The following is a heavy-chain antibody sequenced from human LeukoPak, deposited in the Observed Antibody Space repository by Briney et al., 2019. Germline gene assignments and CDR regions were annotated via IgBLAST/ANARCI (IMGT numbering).Heavy chain of an antibody. CDR3: ARYWLHSYYFDY. Sequence: GGSLRLSCAASGFTFSSYAVHWVRQAPGKGLEWVAVISYDGSNKYYADSVKGRFTISRDNSKNTLYLQMNSLRAEDTAVYYCARYWLHSYYFDYWGQGTLVTVSS. CDR1: GFTFSSYA. J-gene: IGHJ4*02. V-gene: IGHV3-30*04. D-gene: IGHD3-9*01. CDR2: ISYDGSNK.